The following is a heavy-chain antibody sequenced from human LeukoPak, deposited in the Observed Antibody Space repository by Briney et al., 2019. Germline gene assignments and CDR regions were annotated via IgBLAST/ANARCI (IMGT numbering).Heavy chain of an antibody. CDR2: VSAYNGNT. J-gene: IGHJ5*02. CDR3: ARVADIVVVPAAIGYWFDP. CDR1: GYTFTSYG. Sequence: ASVKVSCKASGYTFTSYGISWVRQAPGQGLEWMGWVSAYNGNTNYGQKLQGRVTMTTDTSTSTAYMELRSLRSDDTAVYYCARVADIVVVPAAIGYWFDPWGQGTLVTVSS. V-gene: IGHV1-18*01. D-gene: IGHD2-2*01.